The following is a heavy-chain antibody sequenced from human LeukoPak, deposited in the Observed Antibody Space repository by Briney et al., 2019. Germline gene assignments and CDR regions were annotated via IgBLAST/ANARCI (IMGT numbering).Heavy chain of an antibody. D-gene: IGHD3-16*01. CDR3: ARDSGGRGHFDF. CDR1: GGSISSGSYY. V-gene: IGHV4-61*02. J-gene: IGHJ4*02. CDR2: IYTSGST. Sequence: PSQTRSLTCTVSGGSISSGSYYWSWIRQPAGKGLEWIGRIYTSGSTNYNPSLKSRVTISVDTSKNQFSLKLSSVTAADTAVYYCARDSGGRGHFDFWGQGTLVTVSS.